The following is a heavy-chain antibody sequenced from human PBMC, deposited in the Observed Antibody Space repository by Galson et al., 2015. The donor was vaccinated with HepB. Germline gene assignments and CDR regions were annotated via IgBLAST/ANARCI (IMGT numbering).Heavy chain of an antibody. V-gene: IGHV3-48*01. CDR1: GFTFSSYS. CDR3: ARDSSGPPYIS. D-gene: IGHD2-15*01. CDR2: ISSSSSTI. Sequence: SLRLSCAASGFTFSSYSMNWVRQAPGKGLEWVSYISSSSSTIYYADSVKGRFTISRDNAKNSLYLQMNSLRAEDTAVYYCARDSSGPPYISWGQGTLVTVSS. J-gene: IGHJ5*02.